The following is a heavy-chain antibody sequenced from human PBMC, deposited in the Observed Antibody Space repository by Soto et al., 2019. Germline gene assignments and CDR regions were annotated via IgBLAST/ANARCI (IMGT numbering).Heavy chain of an antibody. J-gene: IGHJ3*02. CDR1: GYTFTTYG. CDR2: ISAYNGNT. Sequence: ASVKVSCKTSGYTFTTYGVSWVRQAPGQGLEWMGWISAYNGNTNYAQKLQGRVTMTTGTSTSTAYMELRGLRSDDTAVYYCARDRYYYGSSGTGGAFDIWGQGTMVTVSS. D-gene: IGHD3-22*01. V-gene: IGHV1-18*04. CDR3: ARDRYYYGSSGTGGAFDI.